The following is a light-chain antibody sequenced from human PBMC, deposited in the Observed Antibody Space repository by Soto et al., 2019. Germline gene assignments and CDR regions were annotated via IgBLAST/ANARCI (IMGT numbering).Light chain of an antibody. CDR1: QSVSSSD. Sequence: EIVLTQSPGTLSLSPGDRATLSCRASQSVSSSDLAWYQQKPGQAPRLLIYGASTRATGIPDRFSGSESGTDFTLTISRLEPEDFAVYYCQEYCGSPLYTFGQGTKLEIK. CDR3: QEYCGSPLYT. J-gene: IGKJ2*01. CDR2: GAS. V-gene: IGKV3-20*01.